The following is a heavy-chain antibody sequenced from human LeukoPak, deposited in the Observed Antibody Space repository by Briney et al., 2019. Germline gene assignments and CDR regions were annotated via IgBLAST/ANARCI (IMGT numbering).Heavy chain of an antibody. CDR3: ARLDSSGYYYYGMDV. CDR2: INPSDSNT. J-gene: IGHJ6*02. V-gene: IGHV5-51*01. CDR1: GYSFTSYW. Sequence: GESLKISCKGSGYSFTSYWIGWVRQMPGKGLEWMGIINPSDSNTKYSPSFQGQVTISADKSISTAYLQWSGLKASDTAMYYCARLDSSGYYYYGMDVWGQGTTVTVSS. D-gene: IGHD3-22*01.